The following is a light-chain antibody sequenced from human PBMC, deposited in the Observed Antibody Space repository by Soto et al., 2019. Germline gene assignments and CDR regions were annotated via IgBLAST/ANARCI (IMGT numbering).Light chain of an antibody. CDR2: EVT. CDR1: SNDVGIYNY. Sequence: QSALTQPASVSGSPGQSITISCTGSSNDVGIYNYVSWYQQHPGKAPRLIIYEVTNRPSGVSNRFSGSKSGNTASLTISGLQAEDEADYYCSSYTSSSTLVFGGGTKLTVL. J-gene: IGLJ2*01. V-gene: IGLV2-14*01. CDR3: SSYTSSSTLV.